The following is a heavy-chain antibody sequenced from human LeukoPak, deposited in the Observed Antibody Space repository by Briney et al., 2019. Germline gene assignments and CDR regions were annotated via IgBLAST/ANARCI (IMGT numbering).Heavy chain of an antibody. J-gene: IGHJ5*02. CDR3: ARGQGYCSGGSCYLFFSWAQDNWFDP. D-gene: IGHD2-15*01. V-gene: IGHV1-8*01. CDR2: MNPNSGNT. CDR1: GYTFTSYD. Sequence: WASVKVSCKASGYTFTSYDINWVRQATGQGLEWMGWMNPNSGNTGYAQKFRGRVTMTRNTSISTAYMELSSLRSEDTAVYYCARGQGYCSGGSCYLFFSWAQDNWFDPWGQGTLVTVSS.